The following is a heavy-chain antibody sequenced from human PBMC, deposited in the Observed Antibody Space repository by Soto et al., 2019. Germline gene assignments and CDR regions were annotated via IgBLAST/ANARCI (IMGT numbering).Heavy chain of an antibody. J-gene: IGHJ4*02. Sequence: QVQLVESGGGVVQPGRSLRLSCAASGFTFSSYDMHWVRQAPGKGLEWVAVISYDGSNKYYADSVKGRFTISRDNSKNTLYLQMNSLRAEDTAVYYCAKDLGRGDYWGQGTLVTVSS. D-gene: IGHD1-26*01. CDR1: GFTFSSYD. V-gene: IGHV3-30*18. CDR2: ISYDGSNK. CDR3: AKDLGRGDY.